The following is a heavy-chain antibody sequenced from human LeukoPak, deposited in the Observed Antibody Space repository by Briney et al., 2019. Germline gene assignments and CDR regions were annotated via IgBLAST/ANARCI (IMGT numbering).Heavy chain of an antibody. Sequence: SETLSLTCTVSGGSISSYYWSWIRQPPGKGLEWLGEIYHSGSTNYNPSLKSRVTISVDKSKNQFSLKLSSVTAADTAVYYCAGTGYYGSGSYYINAYYYYGMDVWGQGTTVTVSS. J-gene: IGHJ6*02. CDR2: IYHSGST. D-gene: IGHD3-10*01. CDR1: GGSISSYY. V-gene: IGHV4-59*12. CDR3: AGTGYYGSGSYYINAYYYYGMDV.